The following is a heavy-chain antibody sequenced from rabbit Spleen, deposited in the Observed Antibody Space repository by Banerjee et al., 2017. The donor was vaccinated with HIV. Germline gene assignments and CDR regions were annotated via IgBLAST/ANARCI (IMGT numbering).Heavy chain of an antibody. CDR1: GFAFSTDYY. J-gene: IGHJ4*01. Sequence: QQQLEESGGGLVKPGGTLTLTCTASGFAFSTDYYICWVSQAPGKGLESIACIYGGVIDSAYYATWAKGRFTISKTSSTTVTLQMTSLTGADTATYFCARETWGSTGNYALWGPGTLVTVS. CDR2: IYGGVIDSA. CDR3: ARETWGSTGNYAL. D-gene: IGHD7-1*01. V-gene: IGHV1S45*01.